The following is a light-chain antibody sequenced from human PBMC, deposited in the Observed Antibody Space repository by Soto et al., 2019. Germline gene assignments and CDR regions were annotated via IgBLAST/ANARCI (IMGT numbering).Light chain of an antibody. CDR1: QSISSW. CDR3: QQYNSQWT. J-gene: IGKJ1*01. V-gene: IGKV1-5*03. Sequence: IQITQSPSTLSAHYLDRVTIAFRDSQSISSWLAWYQQKPGRAPKLLIYKASSLESGVPSRFSGSGSGTEFTLTISSLQPDDFATYYCQQYNSQWTFGQGTKVDI. CDR2: KAS.